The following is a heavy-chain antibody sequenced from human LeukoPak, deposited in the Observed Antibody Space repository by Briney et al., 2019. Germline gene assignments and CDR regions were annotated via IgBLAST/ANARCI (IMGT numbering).Heavy chain of an antibody. V-gene: IGHV3-64*01. D-gene: IGHD1-26*01. CDR2: ISSNGGST. CDR1: GFTFSSYA. Sequence: GGSLRLSCAASGFTFSSYAMHWVRQAPGKGLEYVSAISSNGGSTYYANSVKGRFTISRDNSKNTLYLQMGSLRAEDMAVYYCASVGSYNAFDIWGQGIMVTVSS. CDR3: ASVGSYNAFDI. J-gene: IGHJ3*02.